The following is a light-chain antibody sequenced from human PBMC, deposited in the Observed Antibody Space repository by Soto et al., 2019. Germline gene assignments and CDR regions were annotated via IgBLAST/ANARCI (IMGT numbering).Light chain of an antibody. CDR3: GLHAGNSNLV. CDR1: STDVGAYNY. CDR2: EVT. V-gene: IGLV2-8*01. Sequence: QSVLTQPPSASGSPGQSVTISCTGTSTDVGAYNYVSWYQQHPGKAPKLMIYEVTKRPSGVPDRFSGSKSGNTASLTVSGLQTEDEADYYCGLHAGNSNLVFGGGTKVTVL. J-gene: IGLJ3*02.